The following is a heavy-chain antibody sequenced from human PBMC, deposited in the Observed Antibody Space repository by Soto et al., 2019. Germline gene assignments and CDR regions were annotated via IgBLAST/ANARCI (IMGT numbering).Heavy chain of an antibody. J-gene: IGHJ4*02. CDR1: GYTFTSYG. V-gene: IGHV1-18*01. CDR3: AGELSSSWYAAIGYFDY. Sequence: GASVKVSCKASGYTFTSYGISWVRQAPGQGLEWMGWISAYNGNTKYAQKLQGRVTVTTDTSTSTAYLELSSVTAADTAVYYCAGELSSSWYAAIGYFDYWGQGALVTVSS. CDR2: ISAYNGNT. D-gene: IGHD6-13*01.